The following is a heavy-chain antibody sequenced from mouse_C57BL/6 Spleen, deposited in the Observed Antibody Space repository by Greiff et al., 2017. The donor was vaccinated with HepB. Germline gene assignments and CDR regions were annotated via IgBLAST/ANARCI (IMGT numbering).Heavy chain of an antibody. V-gene: IGHV5-4*01. J-gene: IGHJ2*01. CDR2: ISDGGSYT. Sequence: VQLKESGGGLVKPGGSLKLSCAASGFTFSSYAMSWVRQTPEKRLEWVATISDGGSYTYYPDNVKGRFTISRDNAKNNLYLQMSHLKSEDTAMYYCARSGTYFDYWGQGTTLTVSS. D-gene: IGHD4-1*01. CDR3: ARSGTYFDY. CDR1: GFTFSSYA.